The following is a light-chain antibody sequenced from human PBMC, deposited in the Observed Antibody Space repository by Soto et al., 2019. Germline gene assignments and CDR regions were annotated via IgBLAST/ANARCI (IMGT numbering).Light chain of an antibody. CDR2: GAS. V-gene: IGKV3-15*01. J-gene: IGKJ2*01. CDR1: QSVSSN. CDR3: QQYKNWPLYT. Sequence: EIVMTQSPATLSVSPGERATLSCRASQSVSSNLAWYRQKPGQAPRLLIYGASTRATGIPDRLSGSGSGTEFTLTISSLQSEDFAVYYCQQYKNWPLYTFGQWTKLEIK.